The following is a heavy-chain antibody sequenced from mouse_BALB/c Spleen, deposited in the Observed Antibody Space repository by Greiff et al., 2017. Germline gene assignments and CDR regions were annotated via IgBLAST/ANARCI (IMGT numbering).Heavy chain of an antibody. J-gene: IGHJ4*01. D-gene: IGHD4-1*01. CDR1: GYTFSSYW. CDR3: ASGGTGTLYYAMDY. CDR2: ILPGSGST. V-gene: IGHV1-9*01. Sequence: QVQLQQSGAELMKPGASVKISCKATGYTFSSYWIEWVKQRPGHGLEWIGEILPGSGSTNYNEKFKGKATFTADTSSNTAYMQLSSLTSEDSAVYYCASGGTGTLYYAMDYWGQGTSVTVSS.